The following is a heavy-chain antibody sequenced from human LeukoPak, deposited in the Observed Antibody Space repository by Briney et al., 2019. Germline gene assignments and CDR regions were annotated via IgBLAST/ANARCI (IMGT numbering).Heavy chain of an antibody. D-gene: IGHD3-16*01. Sequence: SETLSLTCTVSGGSISRHYWSWIRQPPGKGLEWIGYVFYTGSTNYNPSLKSRVTISLDTSKNQFSLKLSSVTAADTAVYYCASAAGGARGCRHGYGYCYYMGVWGTGTTVTVSS. CDR1: GGSISRHY. V-gene: IGHV4-59*11. J-gene: IGHJ6*03. CDR2: VFYTGST. CDR3: ASAAGGARGCRHGYGYCYYMGV.